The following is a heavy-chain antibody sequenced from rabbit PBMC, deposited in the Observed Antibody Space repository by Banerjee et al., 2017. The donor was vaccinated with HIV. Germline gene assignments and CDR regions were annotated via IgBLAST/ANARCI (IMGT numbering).Heavy chain of an antibody. V-gene: IGHV1S40*01. CDR2: IYTGSSGST. Sequence: QSLEESGGGLVQPEGSLKLSCKASGFTLSGYWMCWVRQAPGKGLEWIACIYTGSSGSTYYASWAEGRFTISKASWTTVTLQMTSLTAADTATYFCARDLAGVIGWNFGLWGPGTLVTV. J-gene: IGHJ4*01. CDR1: GFTLSGYW. CDR3: ARDLAGVIGWNFGL. D-gene: IGHD4-1*01.